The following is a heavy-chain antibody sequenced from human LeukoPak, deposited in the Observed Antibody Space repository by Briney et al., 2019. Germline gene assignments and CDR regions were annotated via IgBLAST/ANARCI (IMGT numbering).Heavy chain of an antibody. J-gene: IGHJ5*02. D-gene: IGHD3-22*01. CDR1: GYTFTSYG. CDR3: ARAYYYDSSGYHWFWFDP. CDR2: ISAYNGNT. V-gene: IGHV1-18*01. Sequence: ASVKVSCKASGYTFTSYGISWVRQAPGQGLEWMGWISAYNGNTNYAQKLQGRVTMTTDTSTSTAYMELRSLRSDDTAVYYCARAYYYDSSGYHWFWFDPWGQGTLVTVSS.